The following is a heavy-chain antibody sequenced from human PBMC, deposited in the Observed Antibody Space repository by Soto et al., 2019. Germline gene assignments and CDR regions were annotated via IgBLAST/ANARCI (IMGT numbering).Heavy chain of an antibody. D-gene: IGHD3-22*01. V-gene: IGHV3-30*18. Sequence: QVQLVESGGGVVQPGRSLRLSCAASGFTFSSYGMHWVRQAPGKGLEWVAVISYDGSNKYYVDSVKGRFTISRDNSKNTLYLQMNCLRAEDTAVYYCAKGDYYDSSFAFDIWGQGTMVTVSS. CDR1: GFTFSSYG. CDR2: ISYDGSNK. CDR3: AKGDYYDSSFAFDI. J-gene: IGHJ3*02.